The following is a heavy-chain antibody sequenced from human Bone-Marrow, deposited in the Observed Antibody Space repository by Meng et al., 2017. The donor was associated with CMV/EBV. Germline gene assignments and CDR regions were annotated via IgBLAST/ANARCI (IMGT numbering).Heavy chain of an antibody. Sequence: ASMASVSSFWNWIRQHPGKGLEWIGNIYYSGKTYYNPSLQSRLAISVDTSRNQFSLRLTSVTAADTAVYYCARSYLGFGDLSDLLFDYWGRGTLVTVSS. D-gene: IGHD3-10*01. J-gene: IGHJ4*01. CDR3: ARSYLGFGDLSDLLFDY. CDR1: ASMASVSSF. V-gene: IGHV4-31*02. CDR2: IYYSGKT.